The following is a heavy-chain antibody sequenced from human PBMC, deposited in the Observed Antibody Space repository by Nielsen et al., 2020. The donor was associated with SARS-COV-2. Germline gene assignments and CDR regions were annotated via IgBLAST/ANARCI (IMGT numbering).Heavy chain of an antibody. Sequence: NWVRQAPGKGLEWIGNMHHSGNTYYNSSLKSRATTTMDTSKNQFSLKLDSVTAADTAVYYCARDRWDTATYDYWGKGTLVTVSS. CDR2: MHHSGNT. D-gene: IGHD5-18*01. V-gene: IGHV4-31*02. J-gene: IGHJ4*02. CDR3: ARDRWDTATYDY.